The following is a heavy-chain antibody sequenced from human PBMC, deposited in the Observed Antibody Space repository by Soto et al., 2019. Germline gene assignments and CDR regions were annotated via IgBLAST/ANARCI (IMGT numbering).Heavy chain of an antibody. J-gene: IGHJ5*02. D-gene: IGHD3-9*01. Sequence: VKVSCKASGYTFTSYGISWVRQAPGQGLEWLVWISAYNGNTNYAQKLQGRVTMTTDTSTSTAYMELRSLRSDDTAVYYCARDLRTYYDILTGYSNWFDPWGQGTLVTVSS. V-gene: IGHV1-18*01. CDR3: ARDLRTYYDILTGYSNWFDP. CDR1: GYTFTSYG. CDR2: ISAYNGNT.